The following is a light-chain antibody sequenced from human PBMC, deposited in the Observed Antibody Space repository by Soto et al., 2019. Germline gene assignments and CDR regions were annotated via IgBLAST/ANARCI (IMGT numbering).Light chain of an antibody. J-gene: IGKJ2*01. CDR1: QSVSSY. CDR2: DAS. CDR3: QQRSNWPPGYT. V-gene: IGKV3-11*01. Sequence: EIVLTQSPATLSLSPGERATLSCRASQSVSSYLAWYQQKPGQAPRLLIYDASNRATGIPARFSGSGSGTVVTLTISDLEPEDFAVYYCQQRSNWPPGYTFGEGTKLEIK.